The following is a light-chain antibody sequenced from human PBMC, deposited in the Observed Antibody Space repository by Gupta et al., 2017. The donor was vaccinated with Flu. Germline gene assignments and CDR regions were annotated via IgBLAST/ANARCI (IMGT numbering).Light chain of an antibody. CDR1: SIGSET. J-gene: IGLJ3*02. Sequence: GQTASIACGGDSIGSETVHWYQQKPGQAPVLVLYDDDFRPSGIPERFSGSNSGNTATLNISRVEAGDEADYYCQVWDTSTDHWLFGGGTVLTVL. CDR2: DDD. CDR3: QVWDTSTDHWL. V-gene: IGLV3-21*02.